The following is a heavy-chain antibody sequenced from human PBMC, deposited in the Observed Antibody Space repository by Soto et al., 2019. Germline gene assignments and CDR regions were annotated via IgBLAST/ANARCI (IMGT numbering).Heavy chain of an antibody. CDR2: IIPIFGTA. V-gene: IGHV1-69*01. Sequence: QVQLVQSGAEVKKPGSSVKVSCKASGGTFSIYAIRWVRPAPGQGLEWMGGIIPIFGTANYAQKFKGRVTITADESTSTAYMALSSLSSEDTAVSYCASTPALKDHNYYYGMDVWGQGPTVTVSS. J-gene: IGHJ6*02. D-gene: IGHD3-9*01. CDR1: GGTFSIYA. CDR3: ASTPALKDHNYYYGMDV.